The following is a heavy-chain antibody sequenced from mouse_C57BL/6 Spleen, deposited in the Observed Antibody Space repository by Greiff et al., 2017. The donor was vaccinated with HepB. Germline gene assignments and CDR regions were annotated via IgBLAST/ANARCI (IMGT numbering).Heavy chain of an antibody. CDR1: GYSFTDYN. J-gene: IGHJ2*01. D-gene: IGHD3-2*02. CDR2: INPNYGTT. Sequence: VHVKQSGPELVKPGASVKISCKASGYSFTDYNMNWVKPSNGKSLEWIGVINPNYGTTSYNQKFKGKATLTVDQSSSTAYMQLNSLTSEDSAVYYCARWGDSSGGPLYFDYWGQGTTLTVSS. CDR3: ARWGDSSGGPLYFDY. V-gene: IGHV1-39*01.